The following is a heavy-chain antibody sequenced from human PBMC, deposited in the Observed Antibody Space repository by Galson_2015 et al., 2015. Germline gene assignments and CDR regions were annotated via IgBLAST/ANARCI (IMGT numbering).Heavy chain of an antibody. CDR2: IYYSGST. Sequence: SETLSLTCTVSGGSISSRTYYWGRIRQPPGKGLEWIGSIYYSGSTYYNPSLKSRVTISVDTSKNQFSLEVNSVTAADTAVYYCASHVWGSWYYFDYWGQGTLVTVFS. J-gene: IGHJ4*02. V-gene: IGHV4-39*01. CDR3: ASHVWGSWYYFDY. D-gene: IGHD6-13*01. CDR1: GGSISSRTYY.